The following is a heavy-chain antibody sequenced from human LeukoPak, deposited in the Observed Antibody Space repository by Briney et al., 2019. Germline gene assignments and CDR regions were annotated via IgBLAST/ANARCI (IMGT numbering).Heavy chain of an antibody. D-gene: IGHD3-10*01. J-gene: IGHJ3*02. CDR1: GFIFSNYG. CDR2: IWYDGSNK. CDR3: ARDSANAFDI. V-gene: IGHV3-33*01. Sequence: QPGRSLRLSCAASGFIFSNYGMHWVRQAPGKGPEWVALIWYDGSNKYYADSVKGRFTISRDNSKNTLYLQMNSLRAEDTAVYYCARDSANAFDIWGQGTMVTVSS.